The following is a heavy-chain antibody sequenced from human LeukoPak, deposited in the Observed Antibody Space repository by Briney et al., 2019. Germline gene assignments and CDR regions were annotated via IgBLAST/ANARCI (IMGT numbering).Heavy chain of an antibody. Sequence: SETLSLTCTVSGGSIGSYYWSWIRQPPGKGLEWIGYIYYSGSTNYNPSLKSRVTISVDTSKNQFSLKLSSVTAADTAVYYCARGIAAAGTGDYWGQGTLVTVSS. D-gene: IGHD6-13*01. CDR3: ARGIAAAGTGDY. CDR2: IYYSGST. V-gene: IGHV4-59*01. CDR1: GGSIGSYY. J-gene: IGHJ4*02.